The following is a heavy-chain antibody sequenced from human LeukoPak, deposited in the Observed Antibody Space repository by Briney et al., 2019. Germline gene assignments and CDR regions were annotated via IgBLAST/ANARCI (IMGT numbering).Heavy chain of an antibody. J-gene: IGHJ4*02. Sequence: PGGSLRLSCAASGFTFSSYAMSWVRQAPGKGLGWVSAISGSGGSTYYADSVKGRFTISRDNSKNTLYLQMNSLRAEDTAVYYCAKDRRYSYGSFDYWGQGTLVTVSS. CDR1: GFTFSSYA. CDR3: AKDRRYSYGSFDY. D-gene: IGHD5-18*01. V-gene: IGHV3-23*01. CDR2: ISGSGGST.